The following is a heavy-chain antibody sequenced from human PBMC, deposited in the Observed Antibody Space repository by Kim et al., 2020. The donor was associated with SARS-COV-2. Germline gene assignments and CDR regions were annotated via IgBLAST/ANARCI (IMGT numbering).Heavy chain of an antibody. CDR2: INQGGTEQ. D-gene: IGHD4-17*01. CDR1: GFTFSTYW. J-gene: IGHJ4*02. V-gene: IGHV3-7*01. CDR3: ARTHYGDYV. Sequence: GGSLRLSCAASGFTFSTYWMTWVRQAPGKGLEWVANINQGGTEQYYVDSVKGRFTISRDNAKNSLFLDVNSLRVEDTDVYYCARTHYGDYVWGQGTLVTVSS.